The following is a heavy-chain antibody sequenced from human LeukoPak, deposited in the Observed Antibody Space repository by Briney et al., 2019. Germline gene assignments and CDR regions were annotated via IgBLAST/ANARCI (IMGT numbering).Heavy chain of an antibody. CDR1: GFTVSSNY. Sequence: GGSLRLSCAASGFTVSSNYMSWVRQAPGKGLERVSVIYSGGSTYYADSVKGRFTISRDNSKNTLYLQMNSLRAEDTAVYYCARELAVAGKTIFDYWGQGTLVTVSS. J-gene: IGHJ4*02. D-gene: IGHD6-13*01. CDR3: ARELAVAGKTIFDY. V-gene: IGHV3-66*01. CDR2: IYSGGST.